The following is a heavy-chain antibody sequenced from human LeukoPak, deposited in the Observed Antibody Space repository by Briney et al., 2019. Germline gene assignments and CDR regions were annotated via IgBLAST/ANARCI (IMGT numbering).Heavy chain of an antibody. V-gene: IGHV3-48*01. CDR2: ISSSSSTI. CDR3: ASTFIELWAPGGMDV. D-gene: IGHD5-18*01. J-gene: IGHJ6*02. Sequence: PGGSLRLSCAASGFTFSSYSMNWVRQAPGKGLEWVSYISSSSSTIYYADSVKGRFTISRDNAKNSLYLQMNSLRAEDTAVYYCASTFIELWAPGGMDVWGQGTTVTVSS. CDR1: GFTFSSYS.